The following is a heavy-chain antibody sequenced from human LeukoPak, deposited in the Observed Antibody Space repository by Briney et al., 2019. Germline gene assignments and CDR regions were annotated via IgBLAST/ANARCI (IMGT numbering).Heavy chain of an antibody. Sequence: PGGSLRLSCAASGFIFSDYHMSWIRQAPGKGLEWISYSSNSGITAYYADSVKGRFTISRDNAKHSLYLQMNNLRAEDTAVYYCATDRVSLATTSLDTWGQGTLVTVSS. D-gene: IGHD1-1*01. CDR2: SSNSGITA. CDR1: GFIFSDYH. J-gene: IGHJ5*02. V-gene: IGHV3-11*01. CDR3: ATDRVSLATTSLDT.